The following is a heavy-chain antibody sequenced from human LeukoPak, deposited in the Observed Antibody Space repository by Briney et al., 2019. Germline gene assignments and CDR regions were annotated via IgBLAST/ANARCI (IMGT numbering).Heavy chain of an antibody. J-gene: IGHJ4*02. D-gene: IGHD2-15*01. CDR2: TYHSGST. CDR3: ARAVSTGYCRFMSCPNPFDY. Sequence: SETLSLTCAVSGYSISDDYSWGWIRQPPGKGLEWIGSTYHSGSTYYNPSLKSRVTISVHTSKNQFSLKVSSVTAADTAVYYCARAVSTGYCRFMSCPNPFDYWGQGTLVTVSS. V-gene: IGHV4-38-2*01. CDR1: GYSISDDYS.